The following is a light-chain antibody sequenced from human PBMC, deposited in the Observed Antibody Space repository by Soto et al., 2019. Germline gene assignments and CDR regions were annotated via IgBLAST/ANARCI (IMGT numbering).Light chain of an antibody. CDR2: DAS. V-gene: IGKV3-11*01. CDR1: QSVSSY. J-gene: IGKJ4*01. CDR3: QQRSNWLN. Sequence: EIVLTQSPATLSLSPGERATLSCRASQSVSSYLAWYQQKPGQAPRLLIYDASNRATGIPARFSGSGSGTDFILTISSLEPEDFAIYYCQQRSNWLNFGGGTKVEIK.